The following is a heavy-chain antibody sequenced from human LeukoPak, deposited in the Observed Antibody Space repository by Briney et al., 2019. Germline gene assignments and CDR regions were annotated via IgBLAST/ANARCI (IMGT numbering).Heavy chain of an antibody. J-gene: IGHJ4*02. Sequence: ASVKVSCKASGYTFTGYYMHWVRQAPGQGLEWMGWINPNSGGTNYAQKFQGRVTMTRDTSISTAYMELSRLRSDDTAVYYCARCAVRGYSYGVSDYWGQGTLVTVSS. D-gene: IGHD5-18*01. CDR3: ARCAVRGYSYGVSDY. CDR2: INPNSGGT. V-gene: IGHV1-2*02. CDR1: GYTFTGYY.